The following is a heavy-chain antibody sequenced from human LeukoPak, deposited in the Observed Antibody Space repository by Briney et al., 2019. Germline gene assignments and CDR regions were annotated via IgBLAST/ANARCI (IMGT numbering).Heavy chain of an antibody. CDR3: ATLDEQQLVPMGGYGMDV. Sequence: PSETLSLTCTVSGGSISSYYWSWIRQPAGKGLEWIGRIYTSGSTNYNPSLKSRVTMSVDTSKNQFSLKLSSVTAADTAVYCCATLDEQQLVPMGGYGMDVWGQGTTVTVSS. J-gene: IGHJ6*02. D-gene: IGHD6-13*01. CDR2: IYTSGST. V-gene: IGHV4-4*07. CDR1: GGSISSYY.